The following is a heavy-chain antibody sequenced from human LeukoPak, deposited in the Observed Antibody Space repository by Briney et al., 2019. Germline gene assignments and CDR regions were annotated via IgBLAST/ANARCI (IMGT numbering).Heavy chain of an antibody. V-gene: IGHV4-34*01. CDR2: INHSGST. D-gene: IGHD3-22*01. CDR1: GESFSDYY. CDR3: ARHGGYYYSDAFDI. Sequence: PSETLSLTCAVYGESFSDYYWSWIRQPPGKGLEWIGEINHSGSTNYNPSLKSRVTISVDTSKNQFSLKLSSVTAADTAVYYCARHGGYYYSDAFDIWGQGTMVTVSS. J-gene: IGHJ3*02.